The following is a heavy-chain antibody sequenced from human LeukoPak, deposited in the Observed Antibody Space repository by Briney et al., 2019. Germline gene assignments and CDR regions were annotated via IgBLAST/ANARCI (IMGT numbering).Heavy chain of an antibody. CDR2: LNPNSGNA. V-gene: IGHV1-8*03. Sequence: ASVKVSCKASGYIFTTYDIGWVRQATGQGLEWMGWLNPNSGNAGYAQKFQGRVTISRNTSISTAYMELSSLRSADTAIYYCARRKFLGWFDPWGQGTLVTVSS. CDR1: GYIFTTYD. J-gene: IGHJ5*02. CDR3: ARRKFLGWFDP. D-gene: IGHD7-27*01.